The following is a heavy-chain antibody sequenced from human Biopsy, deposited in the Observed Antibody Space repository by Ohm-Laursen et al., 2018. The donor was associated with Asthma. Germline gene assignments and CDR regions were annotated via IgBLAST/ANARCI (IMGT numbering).Heavy chain of an antibody. CDR1: GGTFSNFA. Sequence: GASVKVSCKAPGGTFSNFAISWVRQAPGQGLEWLGGIMTVFGTTSYAQKFQGRVTITADESTSTAYMEVTSLRSEDTAIYYCARCQVGYSSGWSLLLKKIYYSGMGVWGQGTAVTVSS. CDR3: ARCQVGYSSGWSLLLKKIYYSGMGV. V-gene: IGHV1-69*13. J-gene: IGHJ6*02. CDR2: IMTVFGTT. D-gene: IGHD6-19*01.